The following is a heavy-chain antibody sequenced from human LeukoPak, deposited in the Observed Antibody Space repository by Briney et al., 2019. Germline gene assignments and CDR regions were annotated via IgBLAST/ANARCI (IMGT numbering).Heavy chain of an antibody. CDR3: WNKRDY. Sequence: ASVKVSCKVSGYTLTELSMHWVRQAPGKGLEWMGGFDPEDGETIYAQKFKGRVTMTEDTSTETAYMELSSLRSEDTAVYYCWNKRDYWGQGTLVTVSS. CDR1: GYTLTELS. V-gene: IGHV1-24*01. J-gene: IGHJ4*02. D-gene: IGHD1-1*01. CDR2: FDPEDGET.